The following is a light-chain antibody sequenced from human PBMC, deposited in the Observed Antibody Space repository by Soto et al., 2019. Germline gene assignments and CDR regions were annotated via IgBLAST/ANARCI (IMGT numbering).Light chain of an antibody. CDR3: SSYTSSSTPYV. CDR1: SSDFGGYNY. CDR2: DVT. V-gene: IGLV2-14*01. Sequence: QSVLTQPASVPGSPGQSITISCTGTSSDFGGYNYVSWYQQHPVKAPKLMIYDVTNRPSGVSDRFSGSKSGNTASLTISGLQAEDEADYYCSSYTSSSTPYVFGTGTKVTVL. J-gene: IGLJ1*01.